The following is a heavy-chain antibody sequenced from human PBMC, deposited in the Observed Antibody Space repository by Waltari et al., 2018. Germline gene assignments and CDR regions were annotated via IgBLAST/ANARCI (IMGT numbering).Heavy chain of an antibody. CDR3: ARDWTWAESWVY. D-gene: IGHD1-26*01. CDR2: IKEDGSEK. Sequence: EVQLVESGGGLVQPGGSLRLSCAASGFTFSSYWMSWVRQAPGKGLEWVANIKEDGSEKYYVDSVKGRFTISRDNTKNSLYLQMNSLRGEDTAVYYCARDWTWAESWVYWGQGTLVTVSS. CDR1: GFTFSSYW. V-gene: IGHV3-7*01. J-gene: IGHJ4*02.